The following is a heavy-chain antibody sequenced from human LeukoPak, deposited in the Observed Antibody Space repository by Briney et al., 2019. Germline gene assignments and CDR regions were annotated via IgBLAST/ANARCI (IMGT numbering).Heavy chain of an antibody. V-gene: IGHV3-23*01. CDR2: ISGSGGST. D-gene: IGHD6-19*01. Sequence: GGSLRLSCAASGFTFSSYAMGWVRQAPGKGLEWVSAISGSGGSTYYADSVKGRFTISRDNSKNTLYLQMNSLRAEDTAVYYCAKEGQWPNYYYGMDVWGQGTTVTVSS. CDR3: AKEGQWPNYYYGMDV. CDR1: GFTFSSYA. J-gene: IGHJ6*02.